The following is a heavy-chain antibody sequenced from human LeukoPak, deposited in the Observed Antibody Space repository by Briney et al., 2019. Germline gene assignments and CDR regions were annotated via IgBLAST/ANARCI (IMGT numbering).Heavy chain of an antibody. CDR3: ATVTMVRGVINMAFDS. D-gene: IGHD3-10*01. CDR1: GFSFSSYW. J-gene: IGHJ3*02. CDR2: INSDGSST. V-gene: IGHV3-74*01. Sequence: GGSLRLSCAASGFSFSSYWMHWVRQAPGKGLVWVSRINSDGSSTSYADSVKGRFTISRDNAKNTLYLQMNSLRAEDTAVYYCATVTMVRGVINMAFDSWGQGTMVTVSS.